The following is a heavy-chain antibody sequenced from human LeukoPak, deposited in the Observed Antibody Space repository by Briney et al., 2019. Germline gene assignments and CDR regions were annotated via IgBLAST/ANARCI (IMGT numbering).Heavy chain of an antibody. Sequence: PGGSLRLSCAASGFTFSNYGIHWVRQAPGKGLEWVAIISYDGSNKYYADSVKGRFTISRDNSKNTLYLQMNSLRADDMAVYYCARGRSGSHHFDSWGQGTLVTVPS. J-gene: IGHJ4*02. V-gene: IGHV3-30*03. CDR2: ISYDGSNK. D-gene: IGHD3-10*01. CDR1: GFTFSNYG. CDR3: ARGRSGSHHFDS.